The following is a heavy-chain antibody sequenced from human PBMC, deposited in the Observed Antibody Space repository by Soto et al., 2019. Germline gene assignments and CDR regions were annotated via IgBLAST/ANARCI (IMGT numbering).Heavy chain of an antibody. CDR1: GFTFSSYG. CDR3: AKVGGSTVTSVDY. J-gene: IGHJ4*02. D-gene: IGHD4-17*01. V-gene: IGHV3-30*18. CDR2: ISYDGSNK. Sequence: QVQLVESGGGVVQPGRSLRLSCAASGFTFSSYGMLWVRQAPGKGLEWVAVISYDGSNKYYADSVKGRFTISRDNSKNTLYLQMNSLRAEDTAVYYCAKVGGSTVTSVDYWGQGTLVTVSS.